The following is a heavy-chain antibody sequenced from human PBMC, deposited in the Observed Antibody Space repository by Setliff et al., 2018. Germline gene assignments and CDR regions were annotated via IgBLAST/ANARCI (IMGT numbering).Heavy chain of an antibody. CDR1: GGSISSSDSY. D-gene: IGHD3-10*01. J-gene: IGHJ6*03. V-gene: IGHV4-39*01. CDR2: IYYSGTT. CDR3: ARHDARGYYYYMNV. Sequence: SETLSLTCTVSGGSISSSDSYWGWIRQPPGKGLEWIGSIYYSGTTYYNPSLKSPVTISTDTSKNQFSLKLSSVTAADTAIYYCARHDARGYYYYMNVWGEGTTVTVSS.